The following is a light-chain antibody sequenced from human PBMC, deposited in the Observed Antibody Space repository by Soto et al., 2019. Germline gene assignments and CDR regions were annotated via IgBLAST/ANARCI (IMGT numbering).Light chain of an antibody. CDR2: KVS. V-gene: IGKV1-5*03. CDR1: QTIDNW. Sequence: DIQMTQSPSTLSASVGDRVTITCRASQTIDNWLAWYQQIPGKAPNLLIYKVSSLDSGVPSRFSGSGSGTELTLTIPSQQAEDFATYYCQQYNAYPYTFAQGTKLQIK. J-gene: IGKJ2*01. CDR3: QQYNAYPYT.